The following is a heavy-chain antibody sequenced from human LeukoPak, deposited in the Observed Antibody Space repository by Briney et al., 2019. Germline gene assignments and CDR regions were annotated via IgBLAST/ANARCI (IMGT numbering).Heavy chain of an antibody. V-gene: IGHV4-30-4*01. CDR1: GGSISSSDYY. CDR3: ASIVVPAATNWFDP. Sequence: ASETLSLTCIVSGGSISSSDYYWSWIRQPPGKGLEWIGFIYYSGSTYYNPSLKSRVTISVDTSKNQFSLKLSSVTAADTAVYYCASIVVPAATNWFDPWGQGTLVAVSS. J-gene: IGHJ5*02. CDR2: IYYSGST. D-gene: IGHD2-2*01.